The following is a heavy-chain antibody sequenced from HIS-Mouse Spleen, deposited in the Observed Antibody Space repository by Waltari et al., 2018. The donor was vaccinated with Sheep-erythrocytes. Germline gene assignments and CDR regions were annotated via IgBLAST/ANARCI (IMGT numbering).Heavy chain of an antibody. V-gene: IGHV2-70*01. CDR1: GFSLSTSGMC. J-gene: IGHJ6*02. D-gene: IGHD3-3*01. CDR3: ARTPRDYDFWSGYYFYYYGMDV. Sequence: LTLTCTFSGFSLSTSGMCVSWIRQPPGKALEWLALIDWDDDKYYSTSLKTRLTISKDTSKNQVVLTMTNMDPVDTATYYCARTPRDYDFWSGYYFYYYGMDVWGQGTTVTVSS. CDR2: IDWDDDK.